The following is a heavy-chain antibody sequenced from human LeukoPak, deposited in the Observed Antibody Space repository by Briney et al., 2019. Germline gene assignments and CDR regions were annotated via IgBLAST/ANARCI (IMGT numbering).Heavy chain of an antibody. Sequence: KPSETLSLTGTGSGGSISSYYWSWLRQPAGKGLEWIGRIYTSGSTNYNPSLKSRVTMSVDTSKNQFSLKLSSVTAADTAVYYCARGPDILTGHDAFDIWGQGTMVTVSS. D-gene: IGHD3-9*01. V-gene: IGHV4-4*07. CDR3: ARGPDILTGHDAFDI. CDR1: GGSISSYY. J-gene: IGHJ3*02. CDR2: IYTSGST.